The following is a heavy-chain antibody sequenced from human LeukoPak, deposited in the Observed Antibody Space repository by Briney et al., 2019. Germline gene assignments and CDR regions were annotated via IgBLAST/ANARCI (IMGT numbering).Heavy chain of an antibody. Sequence: PGGSLRLSCAASGFPVGSTYMSWVRQAPGKGLEWVSIIYNGGSTYYADSVKGRFTISRDSSKNTLYLQMNSLRVDDTAVYYCARNAFSGYFDWGQGTLVTVSS. J-gene: IGHJ4*02. CDR1: GFPVGSTY. V-gene: IGHV3-53*01. CDR3: ARNAFSGYFD. D-gene: IGHD5-12*01. CDR2: IYNGGST.